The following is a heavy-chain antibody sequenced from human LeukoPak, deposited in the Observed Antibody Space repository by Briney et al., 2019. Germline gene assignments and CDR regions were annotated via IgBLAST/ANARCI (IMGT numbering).Heavy chain of an antibody. CDR3: ARRDSWDAVAPVVNFDY. CDR2: IYPGDSNT. V-gene: IGHV5-51*01. J-gene: IGHJ4*02. CDR1: GYSFTTYW. Sequence: GESLKISCKGSGYSFTTYWIGWVRQMPGKGLEWMGIIYPGDSNTRYSPSFQGQVTISVDKSISTAYLQWSSLKASDTAMYYCARRDSWDAVAPVVNFDYWGQGTLVTVSP. D-gene: IGHD2-2*01.